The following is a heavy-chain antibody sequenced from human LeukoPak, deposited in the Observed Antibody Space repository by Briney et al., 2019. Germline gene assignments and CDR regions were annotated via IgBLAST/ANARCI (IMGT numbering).Heavy chain of an antibody. Sequence: SETLSLTCTVSGDSISGNYWTWIRQPPGKGLEWIGYIYYSGSTNYNPSLKSRVTISVDTSKNQFSLKLSSVTAADTAVYYCARAQYYDFWSGYYAYYYGMDVWGQGTTVTVSS. CDR3: ARAQYYDFWSGYYAYYYGMDV. CDR1: GDSISGNY. J-gene: IGHJ6*02. V-gene: IGHV4-59*01. CDR2: IYYSGST. D-gene: IGHD3-3*01.